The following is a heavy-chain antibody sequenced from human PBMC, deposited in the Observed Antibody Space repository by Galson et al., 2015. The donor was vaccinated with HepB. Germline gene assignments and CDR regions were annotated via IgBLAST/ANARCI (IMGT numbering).Heavy chain of an antibody. CDR3: ARGRYYMDV. CDR2: ISYDGSNK. CDR1: GFTFYTYV. V-gene: IGHV3-30*03. J-gene: IGHJ6*03. Sequence: SLRLSCAASGFTFYTYVMHWVRQAPGKGLEWVAVISYDGSNKNYADTVKGRFTISRDNSKNTLYLQMNSLRGGDTAVYYCARGRYYMDVWGIGTTVAVSS.